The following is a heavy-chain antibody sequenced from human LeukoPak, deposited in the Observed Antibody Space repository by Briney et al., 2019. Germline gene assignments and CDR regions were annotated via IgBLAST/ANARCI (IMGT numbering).Heavy chain of an antibody. D-gene: IGHD3-3*01. V-gene: IGHV4-34*01. CDR3: ARGSLRDFWSGYYPFDY. CDR2: INHSGST. CDR1: GGSISTSYY. Sequence: SETLSLTCIVSGGSISTSYYWSWIRQPPGKGLEWIGEINHSGSTNYNPSLKSRVTISVDTSKNQFSLKLSSVTAADTAVYYCARGSLRDFWSGYYPFDYWGQGTLVTVSS. J-gene: IGHJ4*02.